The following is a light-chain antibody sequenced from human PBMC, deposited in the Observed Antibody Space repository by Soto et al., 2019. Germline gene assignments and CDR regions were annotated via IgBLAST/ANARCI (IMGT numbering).Light chain of an antibody. J-gene: IGKJ1*01. CDR3: QQYYSYPQT. Sequence: AIRMTQSPSSFSASTGDRVTITCRASQGISSYLAWYQQKPGKAPKLLIYAASTLQSGVPSRFSGSGSGTEFTLTISCLQSADFATYYCQQYYSYPQTFGQGTKVEIK. CDR2: AAS. CDR1: QGISSY. V-gene: IGKV1-8*01.